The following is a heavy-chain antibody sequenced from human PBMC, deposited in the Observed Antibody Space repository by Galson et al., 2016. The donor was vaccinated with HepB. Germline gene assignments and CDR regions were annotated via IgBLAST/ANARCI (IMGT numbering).Heavy chain of an antibody. CDR2: IYSGGNT. D-gene: IGHD6-19*01. CDR3: ARRQPRGEQWLVGGFDY. V-gene: IGHV3-53*01. J-gene: IGHJ4*02. CDR1: GFTVSSNY. Sequence: SLRLSCAASGFTVSSNYMSWVRQAPGKGLEWVSVIYSGGNTYYADSVQGRFTLSRNNSQTTLYLQMNSLRADDTAVYYCARRQPRGEQWLVGGFDYWGQGTLVTVSS.